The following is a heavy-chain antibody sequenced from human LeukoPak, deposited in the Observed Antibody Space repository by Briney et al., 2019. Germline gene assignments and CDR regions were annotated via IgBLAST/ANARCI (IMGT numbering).Heavy chain of an antibody. D-gene: IGHD3-3*01. V-gene: IGHV1-69*06. CDR2: IIPIFGTA. CDR1: GGTFSSYA. J-gene: IGHJ4*02. Sequence: SVKVPCKASGGTFSSYAISWVRQAPGQGLEWMGRIIPIFGTANYAQKFQGRVTITADKSTSTAYMELSSLRSEDTAVYYCTFAYYDFWSGYPHRFDYWGQGTLVTVSS. CDR3: TFAYYDFWSGYPHRFDY.